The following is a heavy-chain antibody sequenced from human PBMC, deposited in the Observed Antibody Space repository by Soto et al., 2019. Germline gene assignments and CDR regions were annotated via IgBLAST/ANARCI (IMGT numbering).Heavy chain of an antibody. J-gene: IGHJ4*02. CDR2: ISYDGSNK. CDR3: ARDKRDLRFLEWPYYYDY. Sequence: GGSLRLSCAASGFTFSSYAMHWVRQAPGKGLEWVAVISYDGSNKYYADSVKGRFTISRDNSKNTLYLQMNSLRAEDTAVYYCARDKRDLRFLEWPYYYDYWGQGSLVTVSS. CDR1: GFTFSSYA. V-gene: IGHV3-30-3*01. D-gene: IGHD3-3*01.